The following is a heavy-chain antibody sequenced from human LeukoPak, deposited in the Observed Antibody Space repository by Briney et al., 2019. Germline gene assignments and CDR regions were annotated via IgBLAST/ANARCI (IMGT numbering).Heavy chain of an antibody. J-gene: IGHJ4*02. CDR2: IYYSGST. CDR1: GGSISSYY. D-gene: IGHD6-13*01. Sequence: SETLSLTCTVSGGSISSYYWSWIRRPPGKGLEWIGYIYYSGSTNYNPSLKSRVTISVDTSKNQFSLKLSSVTAADTAVYYCARGGIAAAQDYWGQGTLVTVSS. V-gene: IGHV4-59*12. CDR3: ARGGIAAAQDY.